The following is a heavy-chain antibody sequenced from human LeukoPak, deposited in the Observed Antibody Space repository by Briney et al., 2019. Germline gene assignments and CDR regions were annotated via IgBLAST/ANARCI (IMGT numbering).Heavy chain of an antibody. J-gene: IGHJ5*02. D-gene: IGHD3-22*01. V-gene: IGHV1-2*04. CDR3: ARDYYYDSSGYYSNWFDP. Sequence: ASVKVSCKASGYTFTGYYMHWVRQAPGQGLEWMGWINPNSGGTNYAQKFQGWVTMTRDTSISTAYMELSRLRSDDTAVYYCARDYYYDSSGYYSNWFDPWGQGTLVTVSS. CDR1: GYTFTGYY. CDR2: INPNSGGT.